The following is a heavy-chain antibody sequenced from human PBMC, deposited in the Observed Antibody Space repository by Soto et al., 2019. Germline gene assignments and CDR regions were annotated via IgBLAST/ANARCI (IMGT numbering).Heavy chain of an antibody. V-gene: IGHV3-33*01. CDR2: IWYDASNI. CDR1: GFTFSTYV. CDR3: ASLIDSFDI. Sequence: GGSLRLSCAASGFTFSTYVMHWVRQAPGKGLEWVAAIWYDASNIYYADSVKGRFTISRDNSKNTLYLQINSLRVEDTAVYYCASLIDSFDIWGQGTMVTVSS. J-gene: IGHJ3*02.